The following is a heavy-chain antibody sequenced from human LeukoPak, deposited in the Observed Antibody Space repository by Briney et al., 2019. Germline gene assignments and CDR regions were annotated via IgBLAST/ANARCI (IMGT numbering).Heavy chain of an antibody. J-gene: IGHJ4*02. CDR1: GFSFSDSW. CDR3: ASSKDHYCHY. Sequence: GGSLRLSCAASGFSFSDSWMTWVRQTPGKGLRWVASIHQDAGEKQYLDSVRGRFTISRDNAKNSLYLQMNSLRVEDTAVYYCASSKDHYCHYWGQGTLVTVSS. V-gene: IGHV3-7*05. CDR2: IHQDAGEK.